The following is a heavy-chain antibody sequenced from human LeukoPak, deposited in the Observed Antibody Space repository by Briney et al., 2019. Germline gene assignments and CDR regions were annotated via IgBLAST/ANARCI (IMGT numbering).Heavy chain of an antibody. V-gene: IGHV3-30*04. CDR2: ISYDGSNK. D-gene: IGHD3-3*02. CDR3: AKDRHFWSGYLDY. J-gene: IGHJ4*02. CDR1: GFTFSSYA. Sequence: GGSLRLSCAASGFTFSSYAMHWVRQAPGKGLEWVAVISYDGSNKYYADSVKGRFTISRDNSKNTLYLQMNSLRAEDTAVYYCAKDRHFWSGYLDYWGQGTLVTVSS.